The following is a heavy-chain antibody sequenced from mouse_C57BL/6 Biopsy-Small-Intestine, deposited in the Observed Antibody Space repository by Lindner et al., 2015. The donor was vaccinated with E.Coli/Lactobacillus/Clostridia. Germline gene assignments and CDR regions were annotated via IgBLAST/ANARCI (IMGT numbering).Heavy chain of an antibody. CDR2: IHPTSDVT. CDR3: ARATSGSGWYDFEY. V-gene: IGHV1-64*01. Sequence: SVKVSCKASGYTFTDYYMHWVRQAPGQGLDWMGWIHPTSDVTNYAQKFQGRVTMTRDTSISTAYMELSSLRSEDTAVYYCARATSGSGWYDFEYWGQGTLVTVSS. J-gene: IGHJ4*01. D-gene: IGHD2-14*01. CDR1: GYTFTDYY.